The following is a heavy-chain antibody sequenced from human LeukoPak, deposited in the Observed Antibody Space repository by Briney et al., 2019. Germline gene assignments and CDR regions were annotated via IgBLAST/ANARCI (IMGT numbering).Heavy chain of an antibody. CDR1: GFTFSSYS. J-gene: IGHJ4*02. CDR3: AREWAYCGGDCYAN. CDR2: ISSSSSYI. D-gene: IGHD2-21*02. Sequence: PGGSLRLSCAASGFTFSSYSMNWVRQAPGKGLEWVSSISSSSSYIYYADSAKGRFTISRDNAKNSLYLQMNSLRAEDTAVYYCAREWAYCGGDCYANWGQGTLVTVSS. V-gene: IGHV3-21*01.